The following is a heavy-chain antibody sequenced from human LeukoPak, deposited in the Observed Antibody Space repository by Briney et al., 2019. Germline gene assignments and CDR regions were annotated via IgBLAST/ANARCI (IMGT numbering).Heavy chain of an antibody. D-gene: IGHD3-22*01. V-gene: IGHV3-11*01. J-gene: IGHJ3*02. CDR3: ARDHDPYYYDSSGYAFDI. CDR1: GFTFSDYY. Sequence: GGSLRLSCAASGFTFSDYYMSWIRQAPGKGLEWVSYISSSGSTIYYADSVKGRFTISRDNAKNSLYLQMNSLRAEDTAVYYCARDHDPYYYDSSGYAFDIWGQGTMVTVSS. CDR2: ISSSGSTI.